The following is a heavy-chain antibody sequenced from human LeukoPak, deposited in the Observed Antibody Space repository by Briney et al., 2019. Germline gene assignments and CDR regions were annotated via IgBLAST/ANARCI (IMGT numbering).Heavy chain of an antibody. V-gene: IGHV3-21*01. J-gene: IGHJ4*02. Sequence: GGSLRLSCAASGFTFSSYSMNWVRQAPGKGLEWVSSISSSSSYIYYADSVKGRFTISRDNAKNSLYLQMNSLRAEDTAVYYCARDHREVTMVRSLGYWGQGTLVTVSS. CDR3: ARDHREVTMVRSLGY. CDR1: GFTFSSYS. D-gene: IGHD3-10*01. CDR2: ISSSSSYI.